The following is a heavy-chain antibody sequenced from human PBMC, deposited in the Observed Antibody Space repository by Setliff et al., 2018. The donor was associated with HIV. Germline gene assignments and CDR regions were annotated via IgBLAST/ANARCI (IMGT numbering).Heavy chain of an antibody. CDR1: GGSFSGYY. D-gene: IGHD6-19*01. V-gene: IGHV4-34*01. CDR3: ATSAVAGLFDY. Sequence: SETLSLTCAVYGGSFSGYYWSWIRQPPGKGLEWIGEINDSGSTNNNPSLKSRVTISVDTSKNQFSLKLRSVTAADTAVYYCATSAVAGLFDYWGQGTLVTVSS. J-gene: IGHJ4*02. CDR2: INDSGST.